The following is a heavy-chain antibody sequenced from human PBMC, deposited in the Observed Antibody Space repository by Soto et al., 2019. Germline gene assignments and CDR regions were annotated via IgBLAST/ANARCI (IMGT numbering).Heavy chain of an antibody. D-gene: IGHD1-26*01. CDR1: VFTFNTHW. J-gene: IGHJ4*02. CDR2: IYFDGITT. CDR3: ARGGAMGVDY. V-gene: IGHV3-74*01. Sequence: WSLRLSCTASVFTFNTHWMHWVRQAPGKGLVWVSRIYFDGITTNYADSVKGRLTVSRDNAKNTVYLHVNTLRDEDTAVYYCARGGAMGVDYWGQGTLVTVSS.